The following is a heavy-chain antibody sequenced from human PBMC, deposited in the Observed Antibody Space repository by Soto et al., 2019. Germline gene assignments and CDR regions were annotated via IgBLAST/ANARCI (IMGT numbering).Heavy chain of an antibody. CDR3: AREPVVAASGAGYYYGMDV. J-gene: IGHJ6*02. V-gene: IGHV4-61*01. CDR1: GGSVSSGSYY. CDR2: IYYSGST. Sequence: QVQLQESGPGLVKPSETLSLTCTVSGGSVSSGSYYWSWIRQPPGKGLEWIGYIYYSGSTNYNPSLKSRVPISVDTAKSQFSLKLSSVTAADTAVYYCAREPVVAASGAGYYYGMDVWGQGTTVTVSS. D-gene: IGHD2-15*01.